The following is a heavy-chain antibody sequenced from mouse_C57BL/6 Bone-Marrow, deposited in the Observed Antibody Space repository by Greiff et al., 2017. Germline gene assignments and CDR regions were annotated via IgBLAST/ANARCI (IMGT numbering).Heavy chain of an antibody. V-gene: IGHV1-82*01. Sequence: QVQLKQSGPELVKPGSSVKISCKASGYAFSSSWMNWVKQRPGKGLEWIGRIYPADGDTNYNRKFKGKATLTADKSSSTAYMQLSSLPSEDSAVDYCARCEYGGRYEDFDYWGQGTTLTVSS. D-gene: IGHD1-1*01. CDR1: GYAFSSSW. CDR3: ARCEYGGRYEDFDY. J-gene: IGHJ2*01. CDR2: IYPADGDT.